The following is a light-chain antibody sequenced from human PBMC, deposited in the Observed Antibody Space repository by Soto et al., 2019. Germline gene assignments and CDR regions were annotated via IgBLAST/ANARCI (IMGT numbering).Light chain of an antibody. V-gene: IGKV3-15*01. Sequence: EIVMTQSPATLSVSPGERATLSCRASQSVSSNLAWYQQKPGQAPRLLIYGASTRATGVPARFSGSGSGTEFTLTISSLQSEDFAVYCCQQYNNWPPYTFGQGT. J-gene: IGKJ2*01. CDR2: GAS. CDR1: QSVSSN. CDR3: QQYNNWPPYT.